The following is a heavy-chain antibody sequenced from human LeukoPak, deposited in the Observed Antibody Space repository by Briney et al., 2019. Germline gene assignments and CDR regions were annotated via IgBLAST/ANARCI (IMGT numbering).Heavy chain of an antibody. CDR3: TTDYSGSYPSLDY. CDR2: IKSKTDGWTT. D-gene: IGHD1-26*01. Sequence: GGSLRLSCGASGFTFRNAWMSWVRQAPGKGREWVGRIKSKTDGWTTDYAAPVKGRFTISRDDSKNTLYLQMNSLKTEDTAVYYCTTDYSGSYPSLDYWGQGTLVTVSS. J-gene: IGHJ4*02. V-gene: IGHV3-15*01. CDR1: GFTFRNAW.